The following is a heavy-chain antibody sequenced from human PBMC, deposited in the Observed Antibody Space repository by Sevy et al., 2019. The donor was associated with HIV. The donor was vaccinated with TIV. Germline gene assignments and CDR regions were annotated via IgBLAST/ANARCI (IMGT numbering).Heavy chain of an antibody. CDR1: GGSISSGGYY. J-gene: IGHJ3*02. D-gene: IGHD2-15*01. V-gene: IGHV4-31*03. CDR2: IYYSGST. Sequence: SETLSLTCTVSGGSISSGGYYWSWIRQHPGKGLEWIGYIYYSGSTYYNPSLKSRVTISVDTSKNQFSLKLSSVTAADTAMYYCARAVAETGDAFDIWGQGTMVTVSS. CDR3: ARAVAETGDAFDI.